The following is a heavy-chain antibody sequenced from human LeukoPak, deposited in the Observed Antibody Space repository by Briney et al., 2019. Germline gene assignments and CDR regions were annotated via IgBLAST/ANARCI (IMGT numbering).Heavy chain of an antibody. J-gene: IGHJ4*02. V-gene: IGHV3-23*01. CDR1: GFIFSSYA. Sequence: TGGSLRLSCAASGFIFSSYAMSWVRQAPGKGLEWVSTISGSGGSTYYADSVKGRFTISRDNSKNTVYLQMNSLRAEDTAMYYCARPSTADQSYWGQGTLVTVSS. D-gene: IGHD2-21*02. CDR3: ARPSTADQSY. CDR2: ISGSGGST.